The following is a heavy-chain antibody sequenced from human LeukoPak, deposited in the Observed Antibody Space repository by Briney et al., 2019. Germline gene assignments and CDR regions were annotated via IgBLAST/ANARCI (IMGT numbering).Heavy chain of an antibody. CDR2: ISGSGGST. CDR3: AKSALGSRRSGAFDI. CDR1: GFTFSSYA. D-gene: IGHD3-10*01. Sequence: GGSLRLSCAASGFTFSSYAMSWVRQAPGKGPEWVSGISGSGGSTYYADSVKGRFTISRDNSKNTLYLQMNSLRAEDTAVYYCAKSALGSRRSGAFDIWGQGTMVTVSS. J-gene: IGHJ3*02. V-gene: IGHV3-23*01.